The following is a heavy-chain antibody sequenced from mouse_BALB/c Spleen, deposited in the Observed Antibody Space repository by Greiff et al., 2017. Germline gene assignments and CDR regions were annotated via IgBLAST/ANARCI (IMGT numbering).Heavy chain of an antibody. CDR1: GFSLTSYG. CDR2: IWSGGST. V-gene: IGHV2-2*02. Sequence: VQLQESGPGLVQPSQSLSITCTVSGFSLTSYGVHWVRQSPGKGLEWLGVIWSGGSTDYNAAFISRLSISKDNSKSQVFFKMNSLQANDTAIYYCAREDYRYDDYAMDYWGQGTSVTVSS. D-gene: IGHD2-14*01. J-gene: IGHJ4*01. CDR3: AREDYRYDDYAMDY.